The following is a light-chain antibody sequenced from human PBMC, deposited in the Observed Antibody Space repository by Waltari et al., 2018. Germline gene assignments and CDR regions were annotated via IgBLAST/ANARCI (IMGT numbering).Light chain of an antibody. CDR3: QQYNNWPPLT. Sequence: EIVMTQTTATLSVSPGERATPSCRASQSVSSNLAWYQQKPGQAPRLLIYDASTRDTGIPDRFSGSGSGTEFTLTISSLQSEDFAFYYCQQYNNWPPLTFGGGTKVEIK. CDR2: DAS. V-gene: IGKV3-15*01. J-gene: IGKJ4*01. CDR1: QSVSSN.